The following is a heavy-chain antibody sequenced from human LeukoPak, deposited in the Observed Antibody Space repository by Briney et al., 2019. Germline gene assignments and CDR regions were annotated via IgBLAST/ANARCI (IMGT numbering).Heavy chain of an antibody. V-gene: IGHV4-39*01. CDR1: GGSISSSTYY. CDR3: ARHGRPGYGGYENAFDI. CDR2: IYDSGDT. D-gene: IGHD5-12*01. Sequence: PSETLSLTCTVSGGSISSSTYYWDWIRQPPGQGLDWSGNIYDSGDTYYTPSLKSRVTMFVYTSKNQFSLKLSSVTAADTAVYYSARHGRPGYGGYENAFDIWGQGTMVTVSS. J-gene: IGHJ3*02.